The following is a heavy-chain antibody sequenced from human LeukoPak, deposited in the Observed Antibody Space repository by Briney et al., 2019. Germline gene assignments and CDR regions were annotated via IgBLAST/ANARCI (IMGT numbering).Heavy chain of an antibody. V-gene: IGHV3-30*02. CDR3: AKDRMYYDFWSGYSVDAFDT. CDR2: IRCDGSNK. CDR1: GFTFSSYG. J-gene: IGHJ3*02. Sequence: GGSLRLSCAASGFTFSSYGMHWVRQAPGKGLEWVAFIRCDGSNKYYADSVKGRFTISRDNSKNTLYLQMNSLRAEDTAVYYCAKDRMYYDFWSGYSVDAFDTWGQGTMVTVSS. D-gene: IGHD3-3*01.